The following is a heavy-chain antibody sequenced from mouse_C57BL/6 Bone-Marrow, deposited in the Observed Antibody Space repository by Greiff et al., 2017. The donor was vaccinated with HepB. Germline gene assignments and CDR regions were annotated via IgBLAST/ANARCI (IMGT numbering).Heavy chain of an antibody. CDR3: ARYRYGIYDGYYFDY. J-gene: IGHJ2*01. CDR2: IRNKANGYTT. CDR1: GFTFTDYY. Sequence: EVKVVESGGGLVQPGGSLSLSCAASGFTFTDYYMSWVRQPPGKALEWLGFIRNKANGYTTEYSASVKGRFTISRDNSQSILYLQMNALRAEDSATYYCARYRYGIYDGYYFDYWGQGTTLTVSS. D-gene: IGHD2-3*01. V-gene: IGHV7-3*01.